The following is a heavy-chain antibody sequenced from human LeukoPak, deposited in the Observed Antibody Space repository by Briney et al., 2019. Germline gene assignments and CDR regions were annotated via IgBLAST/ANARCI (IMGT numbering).Heavy chain of an antibody. V-gene: IGHV4-59*02. CDR2: ISHNGDT. J-gene: IGHJ4*02. Sequence: PSETLSLTCAVSGGSVSSYYWSWIRQPPGKGLEWIAYISHNGDTNYNPSLKSRVTISLDTSKNQFSLKSSSVTAADTAVFYCARLHCIGDCHFYYFDSWGQGTLATVSS. CDR3: ARLHCIGDCHFYYFDS. CDR1: GGSVSSYY. D-gene: IGHD2-21*02.